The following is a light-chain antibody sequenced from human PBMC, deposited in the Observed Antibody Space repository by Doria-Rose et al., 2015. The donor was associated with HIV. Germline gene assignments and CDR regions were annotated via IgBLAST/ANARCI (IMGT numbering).Light chain of an antibody. CDR2: AAS. V-gene: IGKV1-39*01. J-gene: IGKJ1*01. CDR3: QQTYSSPPWT. Sequence: ITCRASQTVSTYLNWFQQEPGKAPKLLIYAASRLQSGVPSRFSGSGSGTDFTLTISGLQPGDFATYYRQQTYSSPPWTFGQGTKVEMK. CDR1: QTVSTY.